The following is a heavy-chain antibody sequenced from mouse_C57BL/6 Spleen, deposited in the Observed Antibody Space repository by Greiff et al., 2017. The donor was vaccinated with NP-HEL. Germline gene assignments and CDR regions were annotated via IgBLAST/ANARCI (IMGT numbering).Heavy chain of an antibody. CDR2: INPNNGGT. J-gene: IGHJ2*01. Sequence: EVQLQQSGPELVKPGASVKISCKASGYTFTDYYMNWVKQSHGKSLEWIGDINPNNGGTSYNQKFKGKATLTVDKSSSTAYMELRSLTSEDSAVYYSARNYYVDYWGQGTTLTVSS. V-gene: IGHV1-26*01. CDR1: GYTFTDYY. CDR3: ARNYYVDY.